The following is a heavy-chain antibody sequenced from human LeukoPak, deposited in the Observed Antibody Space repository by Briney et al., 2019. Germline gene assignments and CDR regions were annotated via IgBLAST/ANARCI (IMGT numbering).Heavy chain of an antibody. CDR3: AKKIMAGLAPYFDY. CDR1: GFTFSSYA. V-gene: IGHV3-23*01. Sequence: PGGSLRLSCAASGFTFSSYAVSWVRQAPGKGLEWVSAISGSGGSTYYADSVKGRFTISRDNSKNTLYLQMNSLRAEDTAVYYCAKKIMAGLAPYFDYWGQGTLVTVSS. D-gene: IGHD6-19*01. CDR2: ISGSGGST. J-gene: IGHJ4*02.